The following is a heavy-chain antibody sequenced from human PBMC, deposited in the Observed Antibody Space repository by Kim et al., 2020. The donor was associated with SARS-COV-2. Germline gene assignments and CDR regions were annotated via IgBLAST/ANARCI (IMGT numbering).Heavy chain of an antibody. D-gene: IGHD6-25*01. J-gene: IGHJ6*02. Sequence: ASVKVSCKASGYTFTSYGISWVRQAPGQGLEWMGWISAYNGNTNYAQKLQGRVTMTTDTSTSTAYMELRSLRSDDTAVYYCARDREYSSEPAYYYYGMDVWGQGTTVTVSS. V-gene: IGHV1-18*01. CDR3: ARDREYSSEPAYYYYGMDV. CDR1: GYTFTSYG. CDR2: ISAYNGNT.